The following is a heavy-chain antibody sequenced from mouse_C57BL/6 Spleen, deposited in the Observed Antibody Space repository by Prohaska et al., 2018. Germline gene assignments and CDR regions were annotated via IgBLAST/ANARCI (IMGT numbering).Heavy chain of an antibody. V-gene: IGHV3-6*01. D-gene: IGHD1-1*01. CDR1: GYSITSGYY. CDR3: ARGYYYGSSWFAY. Sequence: DVQLQESGPGLVKPSQSLSLTCSVTGYSITSGYYWNWIRQFPGNKLEWMGYISYDGSNNYNLSLKNRISITRDTSKNQFFLKLNSVTTEDTATYYCARGYYYGSSWFAYWGQGTLVTVSA. J-gene: IGHJ3*01. CDR2: ISYDGSN.